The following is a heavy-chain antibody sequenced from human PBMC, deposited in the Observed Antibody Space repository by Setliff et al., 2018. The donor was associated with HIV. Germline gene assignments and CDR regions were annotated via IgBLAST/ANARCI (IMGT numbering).Heavy chain of an antibody. CDR2: INHSGST. J-gene: IGHJ5*02. Sequence: SETLSLTCAVYGGSFSGYYWSWIRQPPGKGLEWIGEINHSGSTNYNPSLKSRVTISVDTSKNQFSLKLSSVTAADTAVYYCARGPDVRGWFDPWGQGTLVTVSS. CDR3: ARGPDVRGWFDP. V-gene: IGHV4-34*01. D-gene: IGHD3-10*01. CDR1: GGSFSGYY.